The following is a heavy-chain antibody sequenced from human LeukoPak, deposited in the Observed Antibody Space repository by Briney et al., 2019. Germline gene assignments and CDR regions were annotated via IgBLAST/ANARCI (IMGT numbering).Heavy chain of an antibody. V-gene: IGHV3-43*01. J-gene: IGHJ3*02. Sequence: PGGSLRLSCAASGFTFDDYIMHWVRQAPGKGLEWVSLISWDGDITYYADSVKGRFTISRDNSKNSLYLQMNRLRTEDTALYYCAKARGLIGGAFDIWGQGTMVTVSS. CDR3: AKARGLIGGAFDI. D-gene: IGHD3-22*01. CDR1: GFTFDDYI. CDR2: ISWDGDIT.